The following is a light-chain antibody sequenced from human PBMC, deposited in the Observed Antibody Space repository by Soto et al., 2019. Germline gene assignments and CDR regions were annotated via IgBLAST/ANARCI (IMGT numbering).Light chain of an antibody. CDR1: SSNIGARFD. CDR3: QSYDSSLSSYV. CDR2: GNN. V-gene: IGLV1-40*01. Sequence: QSVLTQPPSVSGAPGQTVTIPCTGSSSNIGARFDVHWYQQFPGTAPKVLIYGNNIRPSGVPDRFSGSKSGTSASLTITGLQAEDEADYYCQSYDSSLSSYVFGIGTKLTVL. J-gene: IGLJ1*01.